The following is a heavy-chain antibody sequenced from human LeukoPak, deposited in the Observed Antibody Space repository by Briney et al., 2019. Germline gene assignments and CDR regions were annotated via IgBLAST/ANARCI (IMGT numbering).Heavy chain of an antibody. CDR3: ARDGRFPPEVLPRYFDY. D-gene: IGHD1-26*01. CDR2: IYYSGST. CDR1: GGSVSSGSYY. Sequence: SETLSHTCTVSGGSVSSGSYYWGWIRQPPGKGLEWIGNIYYSGSTYYNPSLKSRVTISVETSKNQFSLKLSSVTAADTAVYYCARDGRFPPEVLPRYFDYWGQGTLVTVSS. J-gene: IGHJ4*02. V-gene: IGHV4-39*07.